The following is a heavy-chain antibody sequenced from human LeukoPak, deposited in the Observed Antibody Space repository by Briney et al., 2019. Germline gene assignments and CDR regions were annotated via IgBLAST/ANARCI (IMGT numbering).Heavy chain of an antibody. J-gene: IGHJ4*02. Sequence: SETLSLTCSVSGGSISSYYWSWIRQPPGKGLEWIGYIYYSGSTNYNLSLKSRDTISVDTSKNQFSLKLSSVTAADTAVYYCAIFHSSGWYYFDYWGQGTLVTVSS. CDR1: GGSISSYY. CDR3: AIFHSSGWYYFDY. CDR2: IYYSGST. V-gene: IGHV4-59*01. D-gene: IGHD6-19*01.